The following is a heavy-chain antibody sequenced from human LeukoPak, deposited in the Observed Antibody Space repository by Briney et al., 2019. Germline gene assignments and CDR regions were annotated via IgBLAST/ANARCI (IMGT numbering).Heavy chain of an antibody. D-gene: IGHD2-15*01. Sequence: SETLSLTCTVSGGSISSSSYYWGWTRQPPGKGLEWIGSIYYSGTTYYNPSLKSRVTISVDTSKNQFSLKLNSVTAADTAVYYCAREKCSGGSCYPGNYWGQGTLVTVSS. V-gene: IGHV4-39*02. CDR3: AREKCSGGSCYPGNY. CDR2: IYYSGTT. CDR1: GGSISSSSYY. J-gene: IGHJ4*02.